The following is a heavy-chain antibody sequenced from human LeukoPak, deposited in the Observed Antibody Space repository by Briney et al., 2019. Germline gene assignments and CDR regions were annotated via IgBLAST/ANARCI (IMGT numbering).Heavy chain of an antibody. V-gene: IGHV4-39*02. CDR3: ARELRDYYDRSGYFASFYYFDY. Sequence: SETLSLTCTVSGGSISSSSYYWGWIRQLPGKGLEWIGSIYYSGSTYYNPSLKSRVTISVDTSKNQFSLKLSSVTAADTAVYYCARELRDYYDRSGYFASFYYFDYWGQGTLVTVSS. D-gene: IGHD3-22*01. J-gene: IGHJ4*02. CDR2: IYYSGST. CDR1: GGSISSSSYY.